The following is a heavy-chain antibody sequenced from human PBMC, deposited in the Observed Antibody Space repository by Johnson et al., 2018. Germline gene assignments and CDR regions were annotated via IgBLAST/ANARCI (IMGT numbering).Heavy chain of an antibody. CDR3: AGVRVYVWGKQNDGMDG. D-gene: IGHD3-16*01. CDR2: IKKEGSEK. V-gene: IGHV3-7*01. CDR1: GFTFSSYS. Sequence: VQLVQSGGGLVKPGGSLRLSCAASGFTFSSYSMNWVRPAPGKGLEWVANIKKEGSEKYDVDSVKGRFTISRVNAKNSLYLQMNSLDAEDTAVYYCAGVRVYVWGKQNDGMDGWDQGTTVTVSS. J-gene: IGHJ6*02.